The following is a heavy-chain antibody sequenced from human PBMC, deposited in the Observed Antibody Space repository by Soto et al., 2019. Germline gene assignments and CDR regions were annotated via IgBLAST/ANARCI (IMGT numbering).Heavy chain of an antibody. V-gene: IGHV3-33*01. CDR2: IWYDGSNK. CDR3: ARDRVQGHYYYYGMDV. CDR1: GFTFSSYV. D-gene: IGHD1-1*01. J-gene: IGHJ6*02. Sequence: HPGGSLRLSCAASGFTFSSYVMHWVRQAPGKGLEWVAVIWYDGSNKYYADSVKGRFTISRDNSKNTLYLQMNSLRAEDTAVYYCARDRVQGHYYYYGMDVWGQGTTVTVSS.